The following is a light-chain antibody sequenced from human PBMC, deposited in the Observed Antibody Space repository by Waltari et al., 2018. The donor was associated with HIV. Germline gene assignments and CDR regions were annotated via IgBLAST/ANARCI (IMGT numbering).Light chain of an antibody. CDR1: QSVLYSSNNKNY. CDR3: QQYYSTPLT. CDR2: WAS. V-gene: IGKV4-1*01. J-gene: IGKJ4*01. Sequence: DIVMTQSPDSLAVSLGERATINCKSSQSVLYSSNNKNYLAWYQQKPGNPPKLLIYWASTRASWVPDRVSGSGSGTDFTLTISSLQAEDVAVYYCQQYYSTPLTFGGGTTVEIK.